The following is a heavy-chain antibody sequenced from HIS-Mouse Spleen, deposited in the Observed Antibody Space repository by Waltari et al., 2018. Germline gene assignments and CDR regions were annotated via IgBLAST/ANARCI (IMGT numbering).Heavy chain of an antibody. D-gene: IGHD6-13*01. J-gene: IGHJ2*01. Sequence: QLQLQESGPGLVKPSETLSLTCTVSGGSISSSSYYWGWLRQPPGKGLEWIGSIYYSGGNYDNPALKSRVTISVDTSKNQLALKLSSVTAADTAVYYCAREIPYSSSWYDWYFDLWGRGTLVTVSS. V-gene: IGHV4-39*07. CDR1: GGSISSSSYY. CDR3: AREIPYSSSWYDWYFDL. CDR2: IYYSGGN.